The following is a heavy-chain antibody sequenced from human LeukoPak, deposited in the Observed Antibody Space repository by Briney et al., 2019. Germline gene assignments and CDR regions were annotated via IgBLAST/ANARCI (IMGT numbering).Heavy chain of an antibody. CDR3: ARDRDWAFDY. Sequence: GGSLRRSCAASGFTFRLYSMNWVRQAPGKGLEWASYIRSSDGAIAYADSVKGRFTISRDDAKNSLYLQMNSLRDEDTAVYYCARDRDWAFDYWGQGTLITVSS. D-gene: IGHD3-9*01. CDR2: IRSSDGAI. CDR1: GFTFRLYS. V-gene: IGHV3-48*02. J-gene: IGHJ4*02.